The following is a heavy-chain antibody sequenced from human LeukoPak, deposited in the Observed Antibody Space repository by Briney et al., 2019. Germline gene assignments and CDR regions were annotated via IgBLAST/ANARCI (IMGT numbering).Heavy chain of an antibody. J-gene: IGHJ6*04. CDR2: IRYDGSNK. CDR3: AKDRGWRCSSTSCYGRMDV. V-gene: IGHV3-30*02. D-gene: IGHD2-2*01. Sequence: PGGSLRLSCAASGFTFSSYGMHWVRQAPGKGLEGVAFIRYDGSNKYYADSVKGRFTISRDNSKNTLYLQMNSLRAEDTAVYYCAKDRGWRCSSTSCYGRMDVWGKGTTVTVSS. CDR1: GFTFSSYG.